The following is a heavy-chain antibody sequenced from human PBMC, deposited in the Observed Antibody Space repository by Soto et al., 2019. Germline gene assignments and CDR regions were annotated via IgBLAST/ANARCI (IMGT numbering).Heavy chain of an antibody. CDR2: INPSGGST. D-gene: IGHD3-10*01. CDR1: GYTFTSYY. Sequence: ASVKVSCKASGYTFTSYYMHWVRQAPGQGLEWMGIINPSGGSTSYAQKFQGRVTMTRDTSTSTVYMELSSLRSEDTAVYYCARAESLRITMVRGPRLQEQFDYWGQGTLVTVSS. J-gene: IGHJ4*02. V-gene: IGHV1-46*01. CDR3: ARAESLRITMVRGPRLQEQFDY.